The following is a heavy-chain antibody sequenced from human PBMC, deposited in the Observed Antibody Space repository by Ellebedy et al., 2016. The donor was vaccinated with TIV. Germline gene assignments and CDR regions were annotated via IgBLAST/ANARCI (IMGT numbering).Heavy chain of an antibody. V-gene: IGHV4-39*07. D-gene: IGHD4-23*01. CDR1: GVSVSSSRYS. CDR3: ARTTVAGSSDWPIFDD. CDR2: IYYSGNT. Sequence: MPSETLSLTCTVSGVSVSSSRYSWGWIRQPPGTGLQWIGNIYYSGNTYYNPSLKSRVTISVDTSKNHFSLKLSSVTAANTAVYYWARTTVAGSSDWPIFDDWGQGTLVTVSS. J-gene: IGHJ4*02.